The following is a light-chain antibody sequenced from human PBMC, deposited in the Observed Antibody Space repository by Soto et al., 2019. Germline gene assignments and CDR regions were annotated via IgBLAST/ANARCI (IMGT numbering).Light chain of an antibody. CDR2: EVT. Sequence: QSVLTQPASVSGSPGQSITISCTGSSSDIGAFNYVAWYQQHPGKAPTLMIYEVTNRSSGVSSRFSGSQSGHTASLTISGLQAEDEADYYCSSYTVSVAPYVFGTGTKVT. CDR1: SSDIGAFNY. V-gene: IGLV2-14*01. J-gene: IGLJ1*01. CDR3: SSYTVSVAPYV.